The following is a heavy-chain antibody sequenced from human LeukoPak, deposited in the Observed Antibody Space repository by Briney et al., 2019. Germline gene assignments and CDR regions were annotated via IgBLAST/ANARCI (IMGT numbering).Heavy chain of an antibody. V-gene: IGHV3-30*03. CDR3: ATTPIAVAGFGFFDY. Sequence: GRSLRLSCAASGFTFSSYGMHWVRQAPGKGLEWVAVISYDGSNKYYADSVKGRFTISRENSKNTLYLQMNSLRAEDTAVYYCATTPIAVAGFGFFDYWGQGTLVTVSS. D-gene: IGHD6-19*01. CDR1: GFTFSSYG. CDR2: ISYDGSNK. J-gene: IGHJ4*02.